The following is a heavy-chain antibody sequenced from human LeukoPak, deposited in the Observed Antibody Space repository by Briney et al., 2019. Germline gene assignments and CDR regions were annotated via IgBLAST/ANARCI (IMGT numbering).Heavy chain of an antibody. CDR2: ISDSGNT. D-gene: IGHD3-10*01. J-gene: IGHJ4*02. CDR1: GGSISSRSYY. V-gene: IGHV4-39*01. CDR3: ARGKKVLDYFDY. Sequence: SETLSLTCTVSGGSISSRSYYWGRIRKPRGKGLEWIGKISDSGNTYYSPSLRSRVTISIDKSKNQFSLKLSSVTATDTAVHYCARGKKVLDYFDYWGQGTLVTVSS.